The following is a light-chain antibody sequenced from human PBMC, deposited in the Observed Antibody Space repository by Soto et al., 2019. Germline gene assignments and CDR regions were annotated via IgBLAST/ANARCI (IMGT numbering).Light chain of an antibody. CDR3: CSYAVSNTFWV. J-gene: IGLJ3*02. CDR2: DVS. CDR1: SSDVGGYNY. Sequence: QAVVTQPRSVSGSPGQSVTISCTGTSSDVGGYNYVSWYQQHPGKAPKVMIYDVSRRPSGVPDRFSGSKSGNTASLTISGLQAEDEADYYCCSYAVSNTFWVFGGGTKLTVL. V-gene: IGLV2-11*01.